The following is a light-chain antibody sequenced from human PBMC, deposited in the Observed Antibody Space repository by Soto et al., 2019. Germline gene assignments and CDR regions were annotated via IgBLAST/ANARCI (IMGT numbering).Light chain of an antibody. CDR3: QQYYRSCT. CDR2: DAS. V-gene: IGKV1-5*01. Sequence: DIQLTQSSSTLSASVGDRVTITCRASQSVTDWLAWYQQKPGKAPKLLIYDASSLQSGVPSRFSGSGSGTEFSLTISSLQPDDFATYYCQQYYRSCTFGQGTKVEIK. J-gene: IGKJ2*02. CDR1: QSVTDW.